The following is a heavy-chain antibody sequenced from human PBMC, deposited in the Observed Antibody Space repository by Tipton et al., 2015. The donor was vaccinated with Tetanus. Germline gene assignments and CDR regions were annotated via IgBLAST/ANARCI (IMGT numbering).Heavy chain of an antibody. V-gene: IGHV3-33*01. J-gene: IGHJ3*01. Sequence: LSLTCAASGFNFRTYAMHWVRQSPGKGLEWVAFLWYDGSNKHYGDSVKGRSSISRDNSENTLYLQMDSLRAEDTATYYCAGDPPQSGFAFAVWGQGTMVTVSS. D-gene: IGHD6-25*01. CDR1: GFNFRTYA. CDR3: AGDPPQSGFAFAV. CDR2: LWYDGSNK.